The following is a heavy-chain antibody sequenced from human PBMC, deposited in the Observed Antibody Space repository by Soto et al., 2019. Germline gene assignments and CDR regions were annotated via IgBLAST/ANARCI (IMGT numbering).Heavy chain of an antibody. J-gene: IGHJ4*02. CDR3: ASGGEQWLVPGTFDY. CDR2: INHSGST. Sequence: SETLSLTCAVYGGSFSGYYWSWIRQPPGKGLEWIGEINHSGSTNYNPSLKSRVTISVDTSKNQFSLKLSSVTAADTAVYYCASGGEQWLVPGTFDYWGQGTLVTVSS. V-gene: IGHV4-34*01. D-gene: IGHD6-19*01. CDR1: GGSFSGYY.